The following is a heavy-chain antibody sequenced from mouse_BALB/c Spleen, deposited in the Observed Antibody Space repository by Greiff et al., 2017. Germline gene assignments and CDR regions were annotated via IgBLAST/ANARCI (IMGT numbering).Heavy chain of an antibody. CDR2: IYPGNSDT. D-gene: IGHD2-1*01. Sequence: VQLQQSGTVLARPGASVKMSCKASGYTFTSYWMHWVKQRPGQGLEWIGAIYPGNSDTSYNQKFKGKAKLTAVTSTSTAYMELSSLSNEDSAVYYCTVDYGNYAAYWGQGTLVTVSA. V-gene: IGHV1-5*01. CDR1: GYTFTSYW. CDR3: TVDYGNYAAY. J-gene: IGHJ3*01.